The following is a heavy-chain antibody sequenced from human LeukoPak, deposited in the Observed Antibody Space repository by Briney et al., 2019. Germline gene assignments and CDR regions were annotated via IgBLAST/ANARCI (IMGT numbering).Heavy chain of an antibody. D-gene: IGHD5-24*01. CDR1: GGSVSGAPLGRGAHF. CDR2: IFHSGST. V-gene: IGHV4-30-2*01. CDR3: AGDSEFFDGSNYTCYFDY. J-gene: IGHJ4*02. Sequence: SETLSLTCTVSGGSVSGAPLGRGAHFWSWIRQPPGKALEWIAYIFHSGSTYYNPSLKGRVSMSIDTSKNQFSLKLSSVTAADTAVYYCAGDSEFFDGSNYTCYFDYWGQGIQVTVSS.